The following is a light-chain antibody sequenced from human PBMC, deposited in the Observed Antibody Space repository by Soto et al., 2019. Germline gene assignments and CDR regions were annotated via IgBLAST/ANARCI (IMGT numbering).Light chain of an antibody. J-gene: IGKJ2*01. V-gene: IGKV3-20*01. CDR2: GAS. CDR1: QSITSNH. CDR3: QQYDTSPYT. Sequence: DIVLTQARGTLSLYPGESATLSCRASQSITSNHLAWYQQRPGQTPRLLIYGASTRATGIPDRFSGSGSGTDFTLTIARLEPEDFAVYYCQQYDTSPYTFGQGTKLDIK.